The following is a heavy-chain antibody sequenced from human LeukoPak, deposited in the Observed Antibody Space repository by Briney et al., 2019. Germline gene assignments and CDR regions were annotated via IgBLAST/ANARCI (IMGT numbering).Heavy chain of an antibody. V-gene: IGHV1-46*01. Sequence: GASVKVSCKASGYTFTSYYMHWVRQAPGQGLEWMGVINPSGGSTIYAQKFQGRVIPTRGTSTNTVYMELRGLSSEDTAVYYCGRVGWAPKPQWDGFDIWGQGTMVTVSS. J-gene: IGHJ3*02. CDR2: INPSGGST. CDR3: GRVGWAPKPQWDGFDI. D-gene: IGHD1-14*01. CDR1: GYTFTSYY.